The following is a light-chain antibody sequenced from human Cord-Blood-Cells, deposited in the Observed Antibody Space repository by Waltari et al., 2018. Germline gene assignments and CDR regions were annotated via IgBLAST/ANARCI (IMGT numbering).Light chain of an antibody. CDR1: SSDVGGYNY. CDR2: DVS. V-gene: IGLV2-11*01. CDR3: CSYAGSYTWV. J-gene: IGLJ3*02. Sequence: QSALTQPRSVSGSPGPSVTISCTGTSSDVGGYNYVPWYQQHPGKAPKLMIYDVSKRPSGVPDRFYGSKSGNTASLTISGLQAEDEADYYCCSYAGSYTWVFGGGTKLTVL.